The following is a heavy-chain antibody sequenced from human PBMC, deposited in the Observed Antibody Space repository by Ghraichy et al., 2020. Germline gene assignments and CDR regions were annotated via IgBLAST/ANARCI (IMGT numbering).Heavy chain of an antibody. J-gene: IGHJ4*02. D-gene: IGHD6-19*01. Sequence: GGSLRLSCEASEFIVRDNYMSWVRLAPGKGLEWISVIYQNHNTYYANSVRGRFTVSRDDSKNTVYLQMNSLRAEDTAMYYCASRLGVADARESGYWGQGTLVTVSS. V-gene: IGHV3-53*01. CDR2: IYQNHNT. CDR3: ASRLGVADARESGY. CDR1: EFIVRDNY.